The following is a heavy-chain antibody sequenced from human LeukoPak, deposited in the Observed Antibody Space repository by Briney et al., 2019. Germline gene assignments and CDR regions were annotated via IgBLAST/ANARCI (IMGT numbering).Heavy chain of an antibody. Sequence: SETLSLTCAVYGGSSSGYCWSWIRQPPGKGLEWIGEINHSGSTNYNPSLKSRVTISVDTSKNQFSLKLSSVTAADTAVYYCARVTSSWYYFDYWGQGTLVTVSS. V-gene: IGHV4-34*01. CDR2: INHSGST. CDR3: ARVTSSWYYFDY. CDR1: GGSSSGYC. J-gene: IGHJ4*02. D-gene: IGHD6-13*01.